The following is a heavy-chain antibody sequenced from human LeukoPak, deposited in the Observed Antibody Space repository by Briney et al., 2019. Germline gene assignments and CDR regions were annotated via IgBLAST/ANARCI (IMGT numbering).Heavy chain of an antibody. V-gene: IGHV3-23*01. CDR3: TRDGGGYYFDY. CDR2: ISGSGGGT. CDR1: GITLSNYG. Sequence: GGSLRLSCAVSGITLSNYGMSWVRQAPGKGLEWVAGISGSGGGTNYADSVKGRFSISRDNAKNTLYLQMNSLRGEDTAVYYCTRDGGGYYFDYWGQGSLVTVSS. D-gene: IGHD3-10*01. J-gene: IGHJ4*02.